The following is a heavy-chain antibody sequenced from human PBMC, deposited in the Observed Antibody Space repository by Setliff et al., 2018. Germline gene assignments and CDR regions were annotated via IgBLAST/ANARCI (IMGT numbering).Heavy chain of an antibody. Sequence: GSLRLSCAVSGFTVSRDYMSWVRQAPGKGLEWVSLIYNDGRTYYTGSVKGRFTISRDNSRNTVYLQMNSLRVEDTAVYYCVRDPPNSGWAFDYWGQGTLVTVSS. CDR1: GFTVSRDY. V-gene: IGHV3-53*01. D-gene: IGHD6-19*01. CDR2: IYNDGRT. CDR3: VRDPPNSGWAFDY. J-gene: IGHJ4*02.